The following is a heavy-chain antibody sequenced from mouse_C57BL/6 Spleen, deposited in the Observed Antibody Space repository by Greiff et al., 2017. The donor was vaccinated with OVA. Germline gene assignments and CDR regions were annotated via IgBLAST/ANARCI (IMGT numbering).Heavy chain of an antibody. Sequence: EVKLMESGPGLVTPSQSLSLTCSVTGYSITSGYYWNWIRQFPGNKLEWMGYITYDGSNNYNPSLKNRISITRDTSKNQFFLKLNSVTTEDTATYFCASAQGGYWGQGTPLTVSS. CDR1: GYSITSGYY. V-gene: IGHV3-6*01. CDR2: ITYDGSN. CDR3: ASAQGGY. J-gene: IGHJ2*01.